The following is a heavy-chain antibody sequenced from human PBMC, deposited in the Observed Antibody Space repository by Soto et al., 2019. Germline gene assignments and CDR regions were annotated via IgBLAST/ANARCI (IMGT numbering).Heavy chain of an antibody. J-gene: IGHJ6*03. CDR2: FSDIGGTT. CDR1: GFTFRNYA. Sequence: PGGSLRLSCAASGFTFRNYAMSWVRQAPGKGLEWVSGFSDIGGTTFYADSMKGRFTISRDNSKNTLYLQMNSLRAEDTAVYFCAKVGPPVLLWFGSGYYYYMDIWGKGTTVTVSS. CDR3: AKVGPPVLLWFGSGYYYYMDI. V-gene: IGHV3-23*01. D-gene: IGHD3-10*01.